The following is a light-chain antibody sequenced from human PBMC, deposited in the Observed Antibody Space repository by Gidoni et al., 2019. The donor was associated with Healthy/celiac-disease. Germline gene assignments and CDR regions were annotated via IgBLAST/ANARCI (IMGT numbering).Light chain of an antibody. V-gene: IGKV1-9*01. CDR1: QCNSSY. J-gene: IGKJ4*01. CDR3: QQLNSYPLT. CDR2: AAS. Sequence: DSQLTQSPSFLSASVGDRVTITCRATQCNSSYFAWYQQKPGKAPKLLIYAASTLQRGVPSRFSGSGSGTEFTLTISSLQPEDFATYYCQQLNSYPLTFGGXTKVEIK.